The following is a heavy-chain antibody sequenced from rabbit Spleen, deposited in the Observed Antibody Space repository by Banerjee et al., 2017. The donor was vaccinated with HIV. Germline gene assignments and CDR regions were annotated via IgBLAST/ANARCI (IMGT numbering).Heavy chain of an antibody. Sequence: QGQLEESGGGLVQPEGSLTLTCNASGFSFSSTYGMYWVRQAPGKGLEWIGDITTSDSATGDATCVNARFTISKTSSSTVTLQMSSLTAADTATYSCARRYVGYTTYRGDAFNLWGPGTLVTVS. D-gene: IGHD2-1*01. CDR1: GFSFSSTYG. CDR3: ARRYVGYTTYRGDAFNL. CDR2: ITTSDSAT. J-gene: IGHJ4*01. V-gene: IGHV1S45*01.